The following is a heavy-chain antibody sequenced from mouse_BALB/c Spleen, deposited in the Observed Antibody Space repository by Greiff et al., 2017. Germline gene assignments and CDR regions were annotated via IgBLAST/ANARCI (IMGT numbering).Heavy chain of an antibody. CDR1: GFTFSSYA. Sequence: EVKLMESGGGLVKPGGSLKLSCAASGFTFSSYAMSWVRQSPEKRLEWVASISSGGSTYYPDSVKGRCTISSDNTRNILYLRMSSLRSEETAMYYCARTEGYAWFAYWGQGTLVTVSA. V-gene: IGHV5-6-5*01. J-gene: IGHJ3*01. CDR3: ARTEGYAWFAY. CDR2: ISSGGST. D-gene: IGHD2-2*01.